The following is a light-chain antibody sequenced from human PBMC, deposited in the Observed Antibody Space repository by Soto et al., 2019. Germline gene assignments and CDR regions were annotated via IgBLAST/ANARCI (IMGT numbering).Light chain of an antibody. CDR2: KTS. CDR3: QQYANWPLT. Sequence: EVVMTQSPATVSVSPGERTSLSCRASQSVDTNLGWYQQKPGQAPRLLISKTSIRATGVPARFSGSGSGTEFTLTISSLQSEDFAVYYCQQYANWPLTFGGGTKVDIK. J-gene: IGKJ4*01. CDR1: QSVDTN. V-gene: IGKV3-15*01.